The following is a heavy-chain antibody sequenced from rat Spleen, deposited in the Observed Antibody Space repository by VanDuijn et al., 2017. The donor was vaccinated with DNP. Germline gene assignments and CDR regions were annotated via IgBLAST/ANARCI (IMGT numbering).Heavy chain of an antibody. D-gene: IGHD1-12*01. CDR1: GFTFGNYY. CDR2: ISTGGDHT. Sequence: EVQLVESGGGLVQPGRSMKLSCAASGFTFGNYYMAWVRQPPTKGLEWVASISTGGDHTYYRDSVEGRFTIARDDARGTLSLQMDSLSSEDTATYYCARDGTSVCDEGGQGVMVTVSS. CDR3: ARDGTSVCDE. J-gene: IGHJ2*01. V-gene: IGHV5-25*01.